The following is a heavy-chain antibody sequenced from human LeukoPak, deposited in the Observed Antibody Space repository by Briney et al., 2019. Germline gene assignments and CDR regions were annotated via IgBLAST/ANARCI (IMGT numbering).Heavy chain of an antibody. J-gene: IGHJ3*02. CDR3: ARANIVVVPAATGAFDI. V-gene: IGHV4-39*07. CDR2: INHSGST. CDR1: GGSISSGSYY. D-gene: IGHD2-2*01. Sequence: SETLSLTCTVSGGSISSGSYYWSWIRQPPGKGLEWIGEINHSGSTYYNPSLKSRVTISVDRSKNQFSLKLSSVTAADTAVYYCARANIVVVPAATGAFDIWGQGTMVTVSS.